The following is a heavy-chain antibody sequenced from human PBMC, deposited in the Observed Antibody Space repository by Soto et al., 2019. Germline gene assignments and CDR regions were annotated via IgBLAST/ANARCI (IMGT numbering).Heavy chain of an antibody. D-gene: IGHD6-19*01. CDR3: ARDRSDSIAVAGTDWNYYYYGMDV. CDR2: IYYSGST. Sequence: SETLSLTCTVSGGSISSYYWSWIRQPPGKGLEWIGYIYYSGSTNYNPSLKSRVTISVDTSKNQFSLKLSSVTAADTAVYYCARDRSDSIAVAGTDWNYYYYGMDVWGQGTTVTVSS. V-gene: IGHV4-59*01. J-gene: IGHJ6*02. CDR1: GGSISSYY.